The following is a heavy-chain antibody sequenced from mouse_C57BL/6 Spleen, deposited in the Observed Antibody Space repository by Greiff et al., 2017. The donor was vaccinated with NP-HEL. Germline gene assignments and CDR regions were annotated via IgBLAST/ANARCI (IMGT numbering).Heavy chain of an antibody. CDR3: ARGGGRLDVDY. Sequence: QVQLQQPGAELVRPGSSVKLSCKASGYTFTSYWMHWVKQRPIQGLEWIGNIDPSDSETHSNQKFKDKATLTVDKSSSTAYMQLSSLTSEDSAVYYCARGGGRLDVDYWGQGTTLTVSS. V-gene: IGHV1-52*01. CDR1: GYTFTSYW. CDR2: IDPSDSET. J-gene: IGHJ2*01.